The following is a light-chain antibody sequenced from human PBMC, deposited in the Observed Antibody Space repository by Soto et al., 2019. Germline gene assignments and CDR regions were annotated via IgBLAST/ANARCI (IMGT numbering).Light chain of an antibody. Sequence: QLVLTQPPPVSGTPGQTVTISCSGSSSNIGINFVYWYQQLPGRAPKLLVHSNNERPSGVPDRFSGSKSGTSASLAISGLRSEDEADYYCAAWDDSLSGWVFGGGTKLTVL. CDR2: SNN. J-gene: IGLJ3*02. V-gene: IGLV1-47*02. CDR3: AAWDDSLSGWV. CDR1: SSNIGINF.